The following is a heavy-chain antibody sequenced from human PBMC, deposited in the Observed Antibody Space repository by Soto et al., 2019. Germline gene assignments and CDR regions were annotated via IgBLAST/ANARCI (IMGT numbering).Heavy chain of an antibody. V-gene: IGHV5-10-1*01. Sequence: PGESLKIFCKGSGYSFTSYWISWVRQMPGKGLEWMGRIDPSDSYTNYSPSFQGHVTISADKSISTAYLQWSSLKASDTAMYYCARPSRNYYDSSGYYSIRTGAFDIWGQGTMVT. CDR1: GYSFTSYW. D-gene: IGHD3-22*01. J-gene: IGHJ3*02. CDR2: IDPSDSYT. CDR3: ARPSRNYYDSSGYYSIRTGAFDI.